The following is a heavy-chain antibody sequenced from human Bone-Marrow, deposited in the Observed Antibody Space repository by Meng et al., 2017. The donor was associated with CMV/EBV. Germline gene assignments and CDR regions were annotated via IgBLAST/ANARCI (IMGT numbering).Heavy chain of an antibody. CDR2: INSDGSST. V-gene: IGHV3-74*01. CDR1: GFTFSSYW. Sequence: GESLKIPCSASGFTFSSYWMHWVRQAPGKGLVWVPRINSDGSSTSYADSVKGRFTISRDNAKNTLYLQMNSLRAEDTAVYYCARGDYDFWSGYYPHYYYYYGLDVWGQGTTVTVSS. D-gene: IGHD3-3*01. J-gene: IGHJ6*02. CDR3: ARGDYDFWSGYYPHYYYYYGLDV.